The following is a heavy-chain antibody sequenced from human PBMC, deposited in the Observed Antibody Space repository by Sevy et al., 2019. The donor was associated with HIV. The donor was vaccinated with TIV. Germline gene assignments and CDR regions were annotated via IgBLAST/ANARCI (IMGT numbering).Heavy chain of an antibody. D-gene: IGHD3-10*01. CDR3: AKDRVSGTYYTGDFDY. J-gene: IGHJ4*02. Sequence: GGSLRLSCAASGFTFSTYAMTWVRRAPGKGLEWVSVITYSGVNTYYADSVKGRFTISRDNSKNKLYLQMNSLRAEDTAVYYCAKDRVSGTYYTGDFDYWGQGTLVTVSS. CDR2: ITYSGVNT. CDR1: GFTFSTYA. V-gene: IGHV3-23*01.